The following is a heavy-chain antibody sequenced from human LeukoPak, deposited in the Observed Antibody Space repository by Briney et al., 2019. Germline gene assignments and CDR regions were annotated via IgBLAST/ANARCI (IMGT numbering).Heavy chain of an antibody. V-gene: IGHV4-30-4*07. CDR2: IYYSGST. D-gene: IGHD4-17*01. Sequence: TSSETLSLTCAVSGGSISSGGYSWSWIRQPPGKGLEWIGYIYYSGSTYYNPSLKSRVTISVDTSKNQFSLKLSSVTAADTAVYYCARTGVDYGSNNFDYWGQGTLVTVSS. CDR3: ARTGVDYGSNNFDY. CDR1: GGSISSGGYS. J-gene: IGHJ4*02.